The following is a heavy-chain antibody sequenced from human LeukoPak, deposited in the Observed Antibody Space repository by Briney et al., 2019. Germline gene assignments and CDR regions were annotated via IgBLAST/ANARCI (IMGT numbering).Heavy chain of an antibody. CDR2: VDHTGST. CDR3: ARFVVVRGPMEYYYYYMDV. V-gene: IGHV4-59*01. J-gene: IGHJ6*03. CDR1: DDSITMYY. D-gene: IGHD2-2*01. Sequence: SETLSLTCSVSDDSITMYYWTWIRQPPGKGLEWIGYVDHTGSTNFNPSLNGRVSISRDTTKNLFSLRLSSVTAADTAVFFCARFVVVRGPMEYYYYYMDVWGRGTTVIVSS.